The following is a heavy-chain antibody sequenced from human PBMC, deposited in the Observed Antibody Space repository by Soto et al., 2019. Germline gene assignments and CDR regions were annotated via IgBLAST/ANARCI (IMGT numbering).Heavy chain of an antibody. D-gene: IGHD4-17*01. J-gene: IGHJ6*03. Sequence: SETLSLTCTVSGGSISSYYWSWIRQPPGKGLEWIGYIYYSGSTNYNPSLKSRVTISVDTSKNQFSLKLSSVTAADTAVYYCARAFYGDYGPNYYYYMDVWGKGTTVTVSS. CDR1: GGSISSYY. CDR3: ARAFYGDYGPNYYYYMDV. CDR2: IYYSGST. V-gene: IGHV4-59*01.